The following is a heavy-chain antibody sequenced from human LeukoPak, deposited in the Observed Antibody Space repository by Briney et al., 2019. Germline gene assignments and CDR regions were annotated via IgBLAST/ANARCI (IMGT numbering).Heavy chain of an antibody. CDR1: GFTFSDYA. D-gene: IGHD7-27*01. V-gene: IGHV3-23*01. J-gene: IGHJ6*03. Sequence: GGSLRLSCAASGFASGFTFSDYAVRWVRQAPGKGPVWVASVNGRGAPTYYADSVRGRFTISRDNSKNTVYLQMISLGADDTAVYFCAKAPATGEGYYFYYMDVWGKGTTVTVSS. CDR3: AKAPATGEGYYFYYMDV. CDR2: VNGRGAPT.